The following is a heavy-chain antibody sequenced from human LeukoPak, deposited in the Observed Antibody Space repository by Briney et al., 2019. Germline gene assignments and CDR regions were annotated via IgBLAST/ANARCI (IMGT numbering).Heavy chain of an antibody. CDR1: GGTFSSYA. V-gene: IGHV1-69*06. Sequence: SVKVSCKASGGTFSSYAISWVRQAPGQGLEWMGGIIPIFGTANYAQKFQGRVTITADKSTSTAYMELSSLRSEDTAVFYCARHHTLFNFDYWGQGTLVTVSS. CDR2: IIPIFGTA. CDR3: ARHHTLFNFDY. D-gene: IGHD3-10*02. J-gene: IGHJ4*02.